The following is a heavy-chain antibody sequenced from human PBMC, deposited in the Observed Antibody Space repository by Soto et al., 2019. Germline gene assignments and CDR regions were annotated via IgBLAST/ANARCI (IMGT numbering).Heavy chain of an antibody. CDR2: IHHSGAT. Sequence: SETLSLTCAVSGDAITRDNWWSWVRQPPGKGLEWIGEIHHSGATNYNPSLKSRVTISVDKSKNQFPLKLNSVTAADTAMFYCATQGFYRMGVWGRGTTVT. CDR3: ATQGFYRMGV. CDR1: GDAITRDNW. J-gene: IGHJ6*02. V-gene: IGHV4-4*02.